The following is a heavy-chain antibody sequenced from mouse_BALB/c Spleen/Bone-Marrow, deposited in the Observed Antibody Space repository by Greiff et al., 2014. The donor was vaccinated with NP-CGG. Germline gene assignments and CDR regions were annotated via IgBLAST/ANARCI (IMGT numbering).Heavy chain of an antibody. CDR3: ARSGFDY. D-gene: IGHD4-1*01. Sequence: QVQLQQSGSVLVRPGASVKLSCKASGYTFTSSWMHWAKQRPGQGLEWIGEIYPNSGNTNYNEKFKGKATLTVDTSSSTAYVDLSSLASEDSAVYNCARSGFDYWGQGTTLTVSS. CDR1: GYTFTSSW. CDR2: IYPNSGNT. V-gene: IGHV1S130*01. J-gene: IGHJ2*01.